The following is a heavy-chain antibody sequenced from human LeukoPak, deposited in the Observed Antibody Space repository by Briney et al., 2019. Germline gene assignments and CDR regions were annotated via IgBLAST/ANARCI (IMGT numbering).Heavy chain of an antibody. CDR1: GYTFTSYA. Sequence: ASVKVSCKASGYTFTSYAMHWVRQAPGQRLEWMGWINAGNGNTKYSQEFQGRVTMTRDTSTSTVYMELSSLRSEDTAVYYCARGPNDFDYWGQGTLVTVSS. V-gene: IGHV1-3*03. J-gene: IGHJ4*02. CDR3: ARGPNDFDY. CDR2: INAGNGNT. D-gene: IGHD1-1*01.